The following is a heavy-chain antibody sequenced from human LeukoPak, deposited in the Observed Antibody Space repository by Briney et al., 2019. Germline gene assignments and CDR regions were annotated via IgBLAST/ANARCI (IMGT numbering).Heavy chain of an antibody. J-gene: IGHJ4*02. Sequence: GGSLRLSCAASGFTFSSYAMSWVRQAPGKGLEWVSAISGSGGSTYYADSVKGRFTISRDNSKNTLYLQMNSLRAEDTAVYYCAKAADVLRYFDWLFNYFDYWGQGTLVTVSS. CDR1: GFTFSSYA. CDR2: ISGSGGST. D-gene: IGHD3-9*01. V-gene: IGHV3-23*01. CDR3: AKAADVLRYFDWLFNYFDY.